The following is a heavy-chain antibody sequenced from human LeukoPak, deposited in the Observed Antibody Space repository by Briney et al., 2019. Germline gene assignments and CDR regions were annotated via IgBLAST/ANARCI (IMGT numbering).Heavy chain of an antibody. D-gene: IGHD3-9*01. CDR3: ARDHDWAFDY. Sequence: GGSLRLSCEASGFTFSSYSMNWVRQAPGKGREWVSYIHGSSSPVDYADSVKGRFTMSRDNTKNSVYLQMNSLRAEDTAVYYCARDHDWAFDYWGQGILVTVSS. CDR2: IHGSSSPV. CDR1: GFTFSSYS. J-gene: IGHJ4*02. V-gene: IGHV3-48*04.